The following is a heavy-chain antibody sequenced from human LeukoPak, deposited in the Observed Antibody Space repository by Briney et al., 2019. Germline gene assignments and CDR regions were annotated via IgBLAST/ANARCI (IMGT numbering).Heavy chain of an antibody. CDR2: ISSSSSYT. V-gene: IGHV3-11*05. J-gene: IGHJ5*02. CDR1: GFTFSDYY. CDR3: ARDLQSGSSKSDLDP. D-gene: IGHD6-13*01. Sequence: GGSLRLSCAASGFTFSDYYMSWIRQAPGKGLEWVSYISSSSSYTNYADSVKGRFTISRDNAKNSLYLQMNSLRAEDTAVYYCARDLQSGSSKSDLDPWGQGTLVTVSS.